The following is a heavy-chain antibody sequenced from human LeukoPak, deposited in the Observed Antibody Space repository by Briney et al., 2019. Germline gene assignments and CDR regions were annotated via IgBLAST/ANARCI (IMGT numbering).Heavy chain of an antibody. J-gene: IGHJ3*02. V-gene: IGHV3-48*02. CDR2: ISSSSSTI. CDR1: GFTFSGSA. Sequence: GGSLRLSCATSGFTFSGSAIHWVRQAPGKGLEWVSYISSSSSTIYYADSVKGRFSISRDNAKNSLYLQMNSLRDEDTAVYYCAREGRAFDIWGQGTMVTVSS. CDR3: AREGRAFDI.